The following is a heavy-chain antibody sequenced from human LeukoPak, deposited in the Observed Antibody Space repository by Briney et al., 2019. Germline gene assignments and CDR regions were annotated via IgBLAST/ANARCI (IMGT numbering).Heavy chain of an antibody. CDR1: GYTFIYYY. D-gene: IGHD1-26*01. CDR3: ARDRIARLGGSYRYNCFDP. J-gene: IGHJ5*02. Sequence: ASVKVSCKASGYTFIYYYIHWVRQTPGQGLEWMGWISAYNGLTNYAENLQGRVTMTTDTSTGTAYLELRSLTSDDTALYYCARDRIARLGGSYRYNCFDPWGQGTLVTVSS. CDR2: ISAYNGLT. V-gene: IGHV1-18*04.